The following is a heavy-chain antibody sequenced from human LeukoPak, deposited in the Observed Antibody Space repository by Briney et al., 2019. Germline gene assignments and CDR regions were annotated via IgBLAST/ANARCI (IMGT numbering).Heavy chain of an antibody. J-gene: IGHJ4*02. V-gene: IGHV4-59*01. CDR2: IHYSGTT. Sequence: NSSETLSLTCTVSGVSISSYYWSWIRQPPGKGLEWIGYIHYSGTTKYNPSLKSRVTISVDTSKNQFSLKLTSVTAADTAVYYCARDLDGYNLLFHYWDQGTLVTVSS. D-gene: IGHD5-24*01. CDR3: ARDLDGYNLLFHY. CDR1: GVSISSYY.